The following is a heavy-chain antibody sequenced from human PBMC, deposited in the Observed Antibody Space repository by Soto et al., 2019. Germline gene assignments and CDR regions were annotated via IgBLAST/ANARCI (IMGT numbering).Heavy chain of an antibody. CDR2: IYHSGST. J-gene: IGHJ5*02. Sequence: QLQLQESGSGLVKPSQTLSLTCAVSGGSISSGGYCWSWLRQPPGKGLEWVGYIYHSGSTYYHPSLKSRVTISVDRSKNQLSLKLSSVTAAETAGYYCARVPGPGGQGSLVTVSS. CDR3: ARVPGP. V-gene: IGHV4-30-2*01. CDR1: GGSISSGGYC.